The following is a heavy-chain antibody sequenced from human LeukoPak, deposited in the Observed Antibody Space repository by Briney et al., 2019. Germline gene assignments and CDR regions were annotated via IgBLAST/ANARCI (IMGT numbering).Heavy chain of an antibody. D-gene: IGHD3-16*01. CDR3: ARDPKYVRDY. J-gene: IGHJ4*02. V-gene: IGHV3-30*03. CDR1: GFTFSSYG. Sequence: PGGSLRLSCAASGFTFSSYGMHWVRQAPGKGLEWVAVISYDGSNKYYADSVKGRFTISRDNAENSLYLQMNSLRAEDTAVYYCARDPKYVRDYWGQGTLVTVSS. CDR2: ISYDGSNK.